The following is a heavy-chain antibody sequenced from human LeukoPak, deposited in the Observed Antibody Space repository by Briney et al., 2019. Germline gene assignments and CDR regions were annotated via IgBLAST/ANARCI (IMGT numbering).Heavy chain of an antibody. CDR3: EKNSPPWYYYYGMDV. Sequence: GGSLRLSCAASGFTFSSYGMHWVRQAPGKGLEWVAVISYDGSNKYYADSVKGRFTISRDNSKNTLYLQMNSLRAEDTAVYYCEKNSPPWYYYYGMDVWGQGTTVTVSS. V-gene: IGHV3-30*18. J-gene: IGHJ6*02. CDR2: ISYDGSNK. CDR1: GFTFSSYG. D-gene: IGHD4-23*01.